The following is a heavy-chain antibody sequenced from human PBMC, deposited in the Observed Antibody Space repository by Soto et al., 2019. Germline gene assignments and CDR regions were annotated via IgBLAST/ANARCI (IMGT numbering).Heavy chain of an antibody. D-gene: IGHD5-18*01. V-gene: IGHV3-21*06. J-gene: IGHJ4*02. CDR1: GFTFTRYG. CDR2: ISSTTNYI. CDR3: ARGSRGSSYASAPFFDF. Sequence: GGSLRLSCAASGFTFTRYGINWVRQAPWKGLEWVSSISSTTNYIYYGDSMKGRFTISRDNAKNSLYLEMNSLRAEDTAVYYCARGSRGSSYASAPFFDFLGQGILVTVCS.